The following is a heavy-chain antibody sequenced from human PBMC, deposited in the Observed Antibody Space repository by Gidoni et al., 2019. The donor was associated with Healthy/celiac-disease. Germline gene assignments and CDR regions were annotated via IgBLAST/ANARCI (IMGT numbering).Heavy chain of an antibody. Sequence: QVQLVESGAGLVKPGGSLRLTCAASGITFSDYYMSWIRQAPGKVLALVSYSSSSSSDTNYAGSVKGRFTISRDNAKNSLCLQMNRLRAEDTAVCYCAREWWCAHYYYYYGMDVWGQGTTVTVSS. CDR3: AREWWCAHYYYYYGMDV. CDR2: SSSSSSDT. J-gene: IGHJ6*02. V-gene: IGHV3-11*06. CDR1: GITFSDYY. D-gene: IGHD2-21*01.